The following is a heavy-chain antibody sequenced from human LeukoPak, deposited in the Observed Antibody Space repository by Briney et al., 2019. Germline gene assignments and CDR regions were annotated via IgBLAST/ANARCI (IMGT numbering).Heavy chain of an antibody. CDR2: IYYSGST. CDR3: ARRYGWPGELDY. V-gene: IGHV4-59*08. CDR1: GGSISSYY. J-gene: IGHJ4*02. D-gene: IGHD6-19*01. Sequence: SETLSLTCTVSGGSISSYYWSWIRQPPGKGLEWIGYIYYSGSTNYNPSLKSRVTISVDTSKNQFSLELSSVTAADTAVYYCARRYGWPGELDYWGQGTLVTVSS.